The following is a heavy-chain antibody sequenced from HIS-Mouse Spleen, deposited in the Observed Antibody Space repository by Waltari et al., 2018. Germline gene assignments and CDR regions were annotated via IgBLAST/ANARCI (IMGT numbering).Heavy chain of an antibody. Sequence: QVQLVQSGAEVKKPGASVKVSCKASGYTFTGYYMHWVRQAPGQGLEWMGWINPNSGGTNSEQKFQGRVTMTRDTSISTAYMERSRLRSYDTAVYYCARVYSSSWRGFDYWGQGTLVTVSS. D-gene: IGHD6-6*01. CDR2: INPNSGGT. J-gene: IGHJ4*02. V-gene: IGHV1-2*02. CDR1: GYTFTGYY. CDR3: ARVYSSSWRGFDY.